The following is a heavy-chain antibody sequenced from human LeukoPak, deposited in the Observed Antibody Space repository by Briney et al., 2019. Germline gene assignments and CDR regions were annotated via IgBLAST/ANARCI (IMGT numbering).Heavy chain of an antibody. CDR3: ARDQSSGGVDY. V-gene: IGHV3-53*04. CDR2: IYSGGST. CDR1: GFTVSSNH. Sequence: GGSLRLSCAASGFTVSSNHMNWVRQAPGKGLEWVSVIYSGGSTYYADSVKGRFTISRHNSKNTLYPQMNSLRAEDTAVYYCARDQSSGGVDYWGQGTLVTVSS. J-gene: IGHJ4*02. D-gene: IGHD3-10*01.